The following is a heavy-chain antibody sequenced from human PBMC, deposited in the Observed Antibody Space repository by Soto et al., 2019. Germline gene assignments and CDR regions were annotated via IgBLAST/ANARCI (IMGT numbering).Heavy chain of an antibody. D-gene: IGHD6-13*01. J-gene: IGHJ4*02. CDR2: MNHSGST. V-gene: IGHV4-34*01. CDR3: ARGSSSWYGYIVY. CDR1: GGSFSGYY. Sequence: TLSLTCAVYGGSFSGYYWSWIRQPPGKGLEWIGEMNHSGSTNYNPSLKSRVTISVDTSKNQFSLKLSSVTAADTAVYYCARGSSSWYGYIVYWGEGTLGTV.